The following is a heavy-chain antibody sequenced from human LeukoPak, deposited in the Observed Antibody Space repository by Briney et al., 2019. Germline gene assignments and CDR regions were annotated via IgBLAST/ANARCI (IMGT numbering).Heavy chain of an antibody. V-gene: IGHV3-7*03. CDR3: AKDSSQWLPKGNAFDI. D-gene: IGHD6-19*01. Sequence: PGGSLRLSCAAFGFTFSRSWMSWVRQAPGKGLEWLANINQDGSEKYYVDSVKGRFTISRDNAKNSLYLQMNSLRAEDMALYYCAKDSSQWLPKGNAFDIWGQGTMVTVSS. CDR1: GFTFSRSW. CDR2: INQDGSEK. J-gene: IGHJ3*02.